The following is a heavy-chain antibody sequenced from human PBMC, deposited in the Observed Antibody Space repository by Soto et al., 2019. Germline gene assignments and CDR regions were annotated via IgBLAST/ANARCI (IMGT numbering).Heavy chain of an antibody. J-gene: IGHJ4*02. Sequence: QITLNESGPTLVQPTKNLTLTCKFAVFSLTNAGVGVVWLLQPPGTVLEWLALIYWNDDKQYSPSLKNRLTISKENCKSKVVLTMTKMDPVATATYYCAHNNLWDDKGGFPRYWGQGTRVTGSS. CDR1: VFSLTNAGVG. V-gene: IGHV2-5*01. CDR2: IYWNDDK. D-gene: IGHD1-1*01. CDR3: AHNNLWDDKGGFPRY.